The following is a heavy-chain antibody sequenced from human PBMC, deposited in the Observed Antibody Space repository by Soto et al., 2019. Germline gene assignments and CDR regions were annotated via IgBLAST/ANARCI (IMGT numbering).Heavy chain of an antibody. CDR2: INHSGST. CDR1: GGSFSGYY. J-gene: IGHJ5*02. CDR3: ATCGSSGYYGSGSCSWFDP. D-gene: IGHD3-10*01. Sequence: QVQLQQWGAGLLKPSETLSLTCAVYGGSFSGYYWSWIRQPPGKGLEWIGEINHSGSTNYNPSLXSRVTMSVDTXXNXFXXKLSSVTAADTAVYYCATCGSSGYYGSGSCSWFDPWGQGTLVTVSS. V-gene: IGHV4-34*01.